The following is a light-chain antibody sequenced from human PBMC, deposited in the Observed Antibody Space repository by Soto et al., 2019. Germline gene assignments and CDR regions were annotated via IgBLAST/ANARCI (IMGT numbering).Light chain of an antibody. CDR2: EVT. CDR1: TSDVGNYNY. V-gene: IGLV2-14*01. J-gene: IGLJ1*01. Sequence: QSVLTQPASVSGSPGQSITISCTGTTSDVGNYNYVSWYQHHPGKAPKLMIYEVTNRPSGVSDRFSGSKSGNTASLTISGLLTEDEADYYCKSYTSRSTYVFGTGTRSPS. CDR3: KSYTSRSTYV.